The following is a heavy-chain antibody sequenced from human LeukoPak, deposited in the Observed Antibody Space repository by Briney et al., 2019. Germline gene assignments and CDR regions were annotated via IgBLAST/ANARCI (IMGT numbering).Heavy chain of an antibody. CDR2: INHDGSKK. Sequence: GGSLRLSCTASGFTFSSYWMNWVRQAPGKGLEWVANINHDGSKKYYVDSVKGRFAISRDNAESSLYMQMNSLRAEDTAVYYCARDFNPAGSGSAWSTCGYWGQGTLVTVSS. D-gene: IGHD6-19*01. V-gene: IGHV3-7*05. CDR3: ARDFNPAGSGSAWSTCGY. CDR1: GFTFSSYW. J-gene: IGHJ4*02.